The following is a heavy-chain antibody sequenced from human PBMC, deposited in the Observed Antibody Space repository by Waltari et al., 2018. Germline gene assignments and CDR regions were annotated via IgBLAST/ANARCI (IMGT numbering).Heavy chain of an antibody. J-gene: IGHJ5*02. CDR1: GGSISSSY. Sequence: QVQLQESGPGLVKPSETLSLTCTVSGGSISSSYWSLIRQPAGKGLEWIGRIYTSGSPSYNPSLRGRVTVSVDTSKNQFSLKLNSVTAADTAVYYCARDIDWPPYNWFDPWGQGTLVTVSS. CDR3: ARDIDWPPYNWFDP. CDR2: IYTSGSP. V-gene: IGHV4-4*07. D-gene: IGHD3-9*01.